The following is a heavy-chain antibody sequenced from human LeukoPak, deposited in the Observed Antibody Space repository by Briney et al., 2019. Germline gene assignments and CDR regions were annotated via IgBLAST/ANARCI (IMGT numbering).Heavy chain of an antibody. V-gene: IGHV4-31*03. CDR3: ARGGPLTHIVVVTAHDAFDI. CDR1: GGSISSGGYY. CDR2: IYYSGST. J-gene: IGHJ3*02. D-gene: IGHD2-21*02. Sequence: SETLSLTCTVPGGSISSGGYYWSWIRQHPGKGLEWIGYIYYSGSTYYNPSLKSRVTMSVDTSKNQFSLKLSSVTAADTAVYYCARGGPLTHIVVVTAHDAFDIWGQGTMVTVSS.